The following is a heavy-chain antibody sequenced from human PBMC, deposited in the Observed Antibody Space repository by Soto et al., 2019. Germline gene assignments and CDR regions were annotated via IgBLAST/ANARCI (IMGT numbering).Heavy chain of an antibody. CDR1: GYTFTSYD. CDR2: MNPNSGNT. CDR3: ATYCSGGSCYSGYYYYYMDV. D-gene: IGHD2-15*01. J-gene: IGHJ6*03. V-gene: IGHV1-8*01. Sequence: ASVKVSCKASGYTFTSYDINWVRQATRQGLEWMGWMNPNSGNTGYAQKFQGRVTMTRNTSISTAYMELSSLRSEDTAVYYCATYCSGGSCYSGYYYYYMDVWGKGTTVTVSS.